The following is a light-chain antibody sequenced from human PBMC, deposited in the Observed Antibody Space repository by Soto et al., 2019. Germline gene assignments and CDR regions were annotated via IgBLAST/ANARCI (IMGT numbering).Light chain of an antibody. V-gene: IGLV2-14*01. CDR2: EVS. CDR1: SSDVGGYNY. Sequence: QFVLTQPASVSGSPGQSITISCTGTSSDVGGYNYVSWYQQHPGKAPKLMIYEVSNRPSGVSNRFSGSKSGNTASLTISGLQAEDEADYYCSSYTISSSTLVVFGGGTKLTVL. CDR3: SSYTISSSTLVV. J-gene: IGLJ2*01.